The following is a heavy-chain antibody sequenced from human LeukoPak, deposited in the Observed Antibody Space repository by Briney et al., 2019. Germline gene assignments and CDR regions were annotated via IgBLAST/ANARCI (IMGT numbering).Heavy chain of an antibody. CDR2: ISVSGIT. D-gene: IGHD2-15*01. CDR1: GLTFSSNS. V-gene: IGHV3-23*01. CDR3: AKGFSVRGRFDP. Sequence: GGSVRLSCVASGLTFSSNSMSWVRQPPGMGLEWVSGISVSGITVYADSVKGRLTISRDNSKNTLYLQINNLRAEDTALYYCAKGFSVRGRFDPWGQGTQVTVSS. J-gene: IGHJ5*02.